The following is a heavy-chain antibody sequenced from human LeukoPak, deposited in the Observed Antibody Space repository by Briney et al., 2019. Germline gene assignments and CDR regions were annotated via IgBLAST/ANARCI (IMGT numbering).Heavy chain of an antibody. CDR1: GYSFTSYW. V-gene: IGHV5-10-1*01. J-gene: IGHJ6*04. CDR3: ARLRGYYYGSGSYVDV. D-gene: IGHD3-10*01. CDR2: IDPSDSYT. Sequence: GESLKISCKGSGYSFTSYWISWVRQMPGKGLEWMGRIDPSDSYTNYSPSFQGHVTISADKSISIAYLQWSSLKASDTAMYYCARLRGYYYGSGSYVDVWGKGTTVTVSS.